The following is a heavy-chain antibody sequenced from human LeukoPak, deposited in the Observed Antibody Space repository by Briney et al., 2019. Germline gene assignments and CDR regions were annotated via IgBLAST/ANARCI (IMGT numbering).Heavy chain of an antibody. V-gene: IGHV3-30-3*01. CDR3: ARFRMGATDY. D-gene: IGHD1-26*01. Sequence: GGALRLSCVASGFTFSSYAMHWVRQAPGKGLEGVAVISYAGSNKYSADSAKGLFTISRNNSKNTLYLQMNSMRAEDTAVYYCARFRMGATDYCGQGPRATVTS. CDR2: ISYAGSNK. J-gene: IGHJ4*02. CDR1: GFTFSSYA.